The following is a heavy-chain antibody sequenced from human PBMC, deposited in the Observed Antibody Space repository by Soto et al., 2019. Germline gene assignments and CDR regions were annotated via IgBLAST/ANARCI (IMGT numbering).Heavy chain of an antibody. CDR1: GFTFSDSW. D-gene: IGHD3-16*02. J-gene: IGHJ4*02. V-gene: IGHV3-15*01. CDR3: SNYDYISGTYRVRWAY. CDR2: IKSKSDGGTR. Sequence: EVQLVESGGGTVKPGESLRLSCAASGFTFSDSWMSWVRQAPGKGLEWVGRIKSKSDGGTRDHAAPVEGRFTISRDDSKNTLYLQMNSLKTEDTAVYYCSNYDYISGTYRVRWAYWGQGTLVTVSS.